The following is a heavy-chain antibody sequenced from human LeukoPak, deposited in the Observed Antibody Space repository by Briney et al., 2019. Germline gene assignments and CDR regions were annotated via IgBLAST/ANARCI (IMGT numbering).Heavy chain of an antibody. D-gene: IGHD2-2*01. CDR1: GYSFTSYW. J-gene: IGHJ3*02. V-gene: IGHV5-10-1*01. CDR3: ARPGSHCSSTSCLDAFDI. Sequence: GESLRISCKGSGYSFTSYWISWVRQMPGKGLEWMGRFDPSDSYTNYSPSFQGHVTISADKSISTAYLQWSSLKASDTAMYYCARPGSHCSSTSCLDAFDIWGQGTMVTVSS. CDR2: FDPSDSYT.